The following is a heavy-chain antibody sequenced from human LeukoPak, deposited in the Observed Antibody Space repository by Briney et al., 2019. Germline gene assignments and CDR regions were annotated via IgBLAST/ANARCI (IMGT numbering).Heavy chain of an antibody. J-gene: IGHJ5*02. Sequence: SGTLSLTCAVYIDSFSNYHWNWLRQTPAKGMEWIGEVNESGGTNISPSLRSRVILSVDTSKNQFSLKLISVTVADTAIYYCARGQGATVPQVGKNWFDPWGQGTRVTVSS. CDR3: ARGQGATVPQVGKNWFDP. D-gene: IGHD1-26*01. CDR2: VNESGGT. V-gene: IGHV4-34*01. CDR1: IDSFSNYH.